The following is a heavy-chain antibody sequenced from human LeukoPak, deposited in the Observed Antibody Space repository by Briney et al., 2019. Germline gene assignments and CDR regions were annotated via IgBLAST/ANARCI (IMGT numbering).Heavy chain of an antibody. CDR2: IGTAGDT. V-gene: IGHV3-13*01. J-gene: IGHJ3*02. D-gene: IGHD2-2*02. CDR1: GFTFSSSD. CDR3: ARSCSSTSCYTPGAFDI. Sequence: GSLRLSCAASGFTFSSSDMPWVRQATGKGLEWVSAIGTAGDTYYPGSVKGRFTISRENAKTSLYLQMNSLRAGDTAVYYCARSCSSTSCYTPGAFDIWGQGTMVTVSS.